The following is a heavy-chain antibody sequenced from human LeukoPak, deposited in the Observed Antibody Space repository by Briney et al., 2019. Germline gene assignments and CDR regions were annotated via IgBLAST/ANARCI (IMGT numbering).Heavy chain of an antibody. CDR1: GYTFTSYD. CDR3: ARGVGDLGDY. CDR2: MSPNSGNT. Sequence: VASVKVSCKSSGYTFTSYDINWVRQAPGQGLEWMGWMSPNSGNTDYAQKFQGRVTMTRNTSISTAYTELSSLRSEDTAVYYCARGVGDLGDYWGQGTLVTVSS. V-gene: IGHV1-8*01. D-gene: IGHD3-16*01. J-gene: IGHJ4*02.